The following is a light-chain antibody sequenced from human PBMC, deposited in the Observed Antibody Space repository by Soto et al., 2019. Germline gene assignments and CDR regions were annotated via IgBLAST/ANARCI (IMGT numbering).Light chain of an antibody. V-gene: IGKV1-5*03. Sequence: DIQMTQSPSTLSASVGDRVTITCPASQSISRWLAWYQQKPGKAPKLLIYKASSLESGVPSRFNGSGSGTEFTLTISSLQSEDFAIYYCQQYNNWPAITFGQGTRLEIK. CDR2: KAS. CDR3: QQYNNWPAIT. CDR1: QSISRW. J-gene: IGKJ5*01.